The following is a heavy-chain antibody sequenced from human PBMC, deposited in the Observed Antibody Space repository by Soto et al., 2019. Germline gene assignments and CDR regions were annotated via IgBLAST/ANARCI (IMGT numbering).Heavy chain of an antibody. CDR3: AKRPLLWFGELYGDFDI. CDR2: ISYDGSNK. D-gene: IGHD3-10*01. Sequence: GGSLRLSCAASGFTFSSYGMHWVRQAPGKGLEWVAVISYDGSNKYYADSVKGRFTISRDNSKNTLYLQMNSLRAEDTAVYYCAKRPLLWFGELYGDFDIWGQATMVTVSS. CDR1: GFTFSSYG. V-gene: IGHV3-30*18. J-gene: IGHJ3*02.